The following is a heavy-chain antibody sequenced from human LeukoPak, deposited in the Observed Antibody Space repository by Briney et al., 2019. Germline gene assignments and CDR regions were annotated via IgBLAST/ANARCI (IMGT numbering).Heavy chain of an antibody. J-gene: IGHJ4*02. V-gene: IGHV3-74*03. CDR2: INSDGSTT. D-gene: IGHD1-26*01. Sequence: GGSLRLSCAASGFTFSSYWMHWVRQAPGKGLVWLSRINSDGSTTTYADSVRGRFIISRDNAKNTLYLQMNSLGAEDTAVYYCARDPTYYLRYGYFDSWGQGTLVTVSS. CDR1: GFTFSSYW. CDR3: ARDPTYYLRYGYFDS.